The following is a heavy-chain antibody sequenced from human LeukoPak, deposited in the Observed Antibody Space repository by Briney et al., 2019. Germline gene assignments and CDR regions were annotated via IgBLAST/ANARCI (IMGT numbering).Heavy chain of an antibody. CDR1: SFSFSXYX. CDR3: ARADTAMSLGY. J-gene: IGHJ4*02. CDR2: IKHDGSER. V-gene: IGHV3-7*01. Sequence: PGGXXRXXCAASSFSFSXYXXNWVXQAPGXXXXXVATIKHDGSERYYVDSVEGRFTISRDNAKNSLCLELNSLRAEDTAVYYCARADTAMSLGYWGQGTLVTVSS. D-gene: IGHD5-18*01.